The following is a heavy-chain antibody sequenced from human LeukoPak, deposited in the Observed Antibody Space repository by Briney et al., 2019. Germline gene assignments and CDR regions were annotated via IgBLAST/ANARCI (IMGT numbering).Heavy chain of an antibody. Sequence: SGGPLRLSCAASGFTFDDYAMHWVRQAPAKGLEWVSGILRNSGSIGYADSVKGRFTISRDDAKNSLYLQMNSLRAEDTALYYCVKDGGRDTAAAYYWGQGTLVSVSS. CDR2: ILRNSGSI. J-gene: IGHJ4*02. CDR3: VKDGGRDTAAAYY. CDR1: GFTFDDYA. D-gene: IGHD6-13*01. V-gene: IGHV3-9*01.